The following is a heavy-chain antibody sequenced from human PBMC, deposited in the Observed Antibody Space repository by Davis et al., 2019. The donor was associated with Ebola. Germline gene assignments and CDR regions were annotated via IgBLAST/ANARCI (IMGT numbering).Heavy chain of an antibody. Sequence: GGSLRLSCAASGFTFSNYGMNWVRQAPGKGLEWVAFISHDGRNIPYAGSVWGRFTISRDNSKNTLHLQMDNLTVEDTAVYFCARESFDRSANYYFTFDFWGLGTLVTVSS. D-gene: IGHD3-22*01. CDR2: ISHDGRNI. V-gene: IGHV3-30*03. J-gene: IGHJ4*02. CDR3: ARESFDRSANYYFTFDF. CDR1: GFTFSNYG.